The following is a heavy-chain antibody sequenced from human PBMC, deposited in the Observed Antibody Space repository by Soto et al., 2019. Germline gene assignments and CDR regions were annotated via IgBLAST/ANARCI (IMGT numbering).Heavy chain of an antibody. V-gene: IGHV4-4*02. CDR2: IYHSGST. Sequence: SETLSLTCAVSSGSISSSNWWSWVRQPPGKGLEWIGEIYHSGSTNYNPSLKSRVTISVDKSKNQFSLKLSSVTAADTAVYYCARRETYYDFWSGDAFDIWGQGTMVTVSS. CDR1: SGSISSSNW. J-gene: IGHJ3*02. CDR3: ARRETYYDFWSGDAFDI. D-gene: IGHD3-3*01.